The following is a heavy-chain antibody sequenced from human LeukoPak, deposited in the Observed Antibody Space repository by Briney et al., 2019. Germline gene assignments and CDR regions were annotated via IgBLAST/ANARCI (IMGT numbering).Heavy chain of an antibody. D-gene: IGHD6-19*01. Sequence: SQTISLICAISGDSVSSNSAAWNWIRQSPSRGLEWLGRTYYRSKWYNDYAVSVKSRITINPDTSKNQFSLQLNSVTPEDTAVYYCARDHQWLVNDNWFDPWGQGTLVTVSS. CDR1: GDSVSSNSAA. V-gene: IGHV6-1*01. CDR2: TYYRSKWYN. J-gene: IGHJ5*02. CDR3: ARDHQWLVNDNWFDP.